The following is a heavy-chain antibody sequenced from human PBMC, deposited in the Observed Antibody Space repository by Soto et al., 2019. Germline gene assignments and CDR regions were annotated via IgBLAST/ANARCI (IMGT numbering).Heavy chain of an antibody. J-gene: IGHJ6*02. CDR2: IRSKANSYAT. CDR3: TRQSCSSTSCVHGMDV. D-gene: IGHD2-2*01. V-gene: IGHV3-73*01. CDR1: GFTFSGSA. Sequence: GGSLRLSCAASGFTFSGSAMHWVRQASGKGLEWVGRIRSKANSYATAYAASVKGRFTISRDDSKNTAYLLMNSLKTEDTAVYYCTRQSCSSTSCVHGMDVWGQGTTVTVYS.